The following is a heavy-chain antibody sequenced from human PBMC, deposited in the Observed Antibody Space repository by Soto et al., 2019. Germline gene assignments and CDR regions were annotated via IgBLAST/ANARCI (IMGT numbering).Heavy chain of an antibody. V-gene: IGHV4-59*08. D-gene: IGHD5-12*01. J-gene: IGHJ5*02. CDR1: GGSISSYY. Sequence: SETLSLTCTVSGGSISSYYWSWIRQPPGKGLEWIGYIYYSGSTNYNPSLKSRVTISVDTSKNQFSLKLSSVTAADTAVYYCARGVDGSYNWFDPWGQGTLVTVSS. CDR3: ARGVDGSYNWFDP. CDR2: IYYSGST.